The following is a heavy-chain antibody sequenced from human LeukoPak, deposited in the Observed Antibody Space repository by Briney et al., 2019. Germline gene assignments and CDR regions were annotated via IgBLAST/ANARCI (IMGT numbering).Heavy chain of an antibody. V-gene: IGHV1-2*02. CDR1: GYTFTGYY. J-gene: IGHJ4*02. Sequence: GASVKVSCKASGYTFTGYYMHWVRQAPGQGLEWMGWINPNSGGTNYAQKFQGRVTMTRDTSISTAYMELSRLRSDDTAVYYCARMEGRLLYYFDYWGQGTLVTVSS. CDR3: ARMEGRLLYYFDY. CDR2: INPNSGGT. D-gene: IGHD1-1*01.